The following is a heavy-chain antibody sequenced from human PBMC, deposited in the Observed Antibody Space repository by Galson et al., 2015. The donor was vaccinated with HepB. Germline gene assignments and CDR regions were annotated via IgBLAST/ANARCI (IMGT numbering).Heavy chain of an antibody. CDR2: IIPIFGTA. D-gene: IGHD5-12*01. CDR3: ARDHSGYAQGDY. J-gene: IGHJ4*02. Sequence: SVKVSCKASGGTFSSYAISWVRQAPGQGLEWMGGIIPIFGTANYAQKFQGRVTITADESTSTAYMELSSLRSEDTAVYYCARDHSGYAQGDYWGQGTLVTVSS. CDR1: GGTFSSYA. V-gene: IGHV1-69*13.